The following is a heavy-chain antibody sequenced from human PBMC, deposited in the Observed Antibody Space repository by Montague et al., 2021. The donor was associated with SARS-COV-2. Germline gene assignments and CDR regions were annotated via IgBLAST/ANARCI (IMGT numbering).Heavy chain of an antibody. CDR2: IGWDDDK. CDR3: ARTTMITFGGVIVPFDY. Sequence: PALVKPTQTLTLTCTFSGFSLSTSGMCVSWIRQPPGKALEWLARIGWDDDKYYSTSLKTRLTISKDTSKNQVVLTMTNMDPVDTATYHCARTTMITFGGVIVPFDYWGQGTLVTVSS. D-gene: IGHD3-16*02. CDR1: GFSLSTSGMC. V-gene: IGHV2-70*11. J-gene: IGHJ4*02.